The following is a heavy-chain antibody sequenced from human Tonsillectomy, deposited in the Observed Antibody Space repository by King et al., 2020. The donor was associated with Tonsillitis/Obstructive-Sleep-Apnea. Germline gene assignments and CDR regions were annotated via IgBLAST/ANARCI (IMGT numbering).Heavy chain of an antibody. J-gene: IGHJ4*02. CDR2: MKEDGSEI. CDR1: GFSFDRSW. D-gene: IGHD4/OR15-4a*01. V-gene: IGHV3-7*01. CDR3: ARDPHFGALDY. Sequence: VQLVESGGGLVQPGGSLRLSCAASGFSFDRSWMSWVRQAPGKGLEWVANMKEDGSEINYVDSVKGRFTISRDNAKNSLFLQMNSLRAEDTAVYYCARDPHFGALDYWGQGTPVSVSS.